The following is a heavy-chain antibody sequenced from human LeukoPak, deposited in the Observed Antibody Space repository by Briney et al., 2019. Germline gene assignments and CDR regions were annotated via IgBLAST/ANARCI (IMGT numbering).Heavy chain of an antibody. V-gene: IGHV3-9*01. CDR2: ISWNSFSI. Sequence: GGSLTLSCTASGFTFDNYAMHWVRQPPGKGLELVSFISWNSFSIGYADSVKGRFTISRDNAKNSLHLHTNSLSAEDTALYCCAKDRGPQYKRHIHFDYWGQGNLVTVSS. D-gene: IGHD1-14*01. CDR3: AKDRGPQYKRHIHFDY. CDR1: GFTFDNYA. J-gene: IGHJ4*02.